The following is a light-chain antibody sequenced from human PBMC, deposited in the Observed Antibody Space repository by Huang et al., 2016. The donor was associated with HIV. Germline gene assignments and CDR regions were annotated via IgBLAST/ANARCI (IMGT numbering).Light chain of an antibody. V-gene: IGKV3-15*01. Sequence: EIVMRQSPATLSVSPGERATLSWGASQSVSSNLAWYQHKPGQAPRLLIYGASTRATCIPVRFSGSGSGTDFTLTISSLQSEDFAGYYCQQYYNWPRTFGQGTKVEIK. CDR2: GAS. CDR3: QQYYNWPRT. J-gene: IGKJ1*01. CDR1: QSVSSN.